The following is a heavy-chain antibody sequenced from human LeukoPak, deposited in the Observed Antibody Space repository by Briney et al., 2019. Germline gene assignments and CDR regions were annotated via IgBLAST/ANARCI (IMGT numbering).Heavy chain of an antibody. CDR2: IYYSGST. V-gene: IGHV4-39*01. J-gene: IGHJ3*01. Sequence: SETLSLTCTVSGGSVSSRSYYWAWIRQPPGKGLEWIGSIYYSGSTYYSPSLKSRVTISVDTSKNQFSLMLSSVTAADTAVYYCARRDSSSWYNAFDLWGQGTMVTVSS. CDR1: GGSVSSRSYY. D-gene: IGHD6-13*01. CDR3: ARRDSSSWYNAFDL.